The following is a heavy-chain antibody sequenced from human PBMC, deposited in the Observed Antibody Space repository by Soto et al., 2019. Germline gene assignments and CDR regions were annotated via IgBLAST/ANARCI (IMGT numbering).Heavy chain of an antibody. CDR1: GDPFTSYF. CDR3: ARTLSGFTYGSRQFYFDY. J-gene: IGHJ4*02. Sequence: PSETLSLTCTVSGDPFTSYFWTWLRQPAGKGLEWIGHVFPGGPTSHNSSLKSRVSMSIDTSKNQFSLTLTSVIAADTAVYYCARTLSGFTYGSRQFYFDYWGQGTLVTVSS. V-gene: IGHV4-4*07. D-gene: IGHD3-10*01. CDR2: VFPGGPT.